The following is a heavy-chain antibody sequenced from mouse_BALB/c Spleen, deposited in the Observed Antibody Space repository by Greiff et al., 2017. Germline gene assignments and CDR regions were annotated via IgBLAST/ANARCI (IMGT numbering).Heavy chain of an antibody. CDR3: ARDQGYRAWFAY. J-gene: IGHJ3*01. V-gene: IGHV5-4*02. CDR2: ISDGGSYT. CDR1: GFTFSDYY. D-gene: IGHD2-14*01. Sequence: EVQGVESGGGLVKPGGSLKLSCAASGFTFSDYYMYWVRQTPEKRLEWVATISDGGSYTYYPDSVKGRFTISRDNAKNNLYLQMSSLKSEDTAMYYCARDQGYRAWFAYWGQGTLVTVSA.